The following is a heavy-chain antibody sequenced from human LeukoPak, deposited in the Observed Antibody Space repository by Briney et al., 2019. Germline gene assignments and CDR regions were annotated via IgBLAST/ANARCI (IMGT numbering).Heavy chain of an antibody. V-gene: IGHV4-59*01. CDR3: ASSTSSEELFAPDYGMDV. CDR2: IYYSGST. Sequence: SETLSLTCTVSGGSISSYYWSWIRQPPGKGLEWVGYIYYSGSTNYNPSLKSRVTISVDTSKNQFSLKLSSVTAADTAVYYCASSTSSEELFAPDYGMDVWGQGTTVTVSS. J-gene: IGHJ6*02. D-gene: IGHD2-2*01. CDR1: GGSISSYY.